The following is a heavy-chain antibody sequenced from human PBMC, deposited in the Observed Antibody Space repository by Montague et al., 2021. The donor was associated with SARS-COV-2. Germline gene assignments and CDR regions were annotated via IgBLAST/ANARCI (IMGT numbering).Heavy chain of an antibody. CDR3: TREGYQVLWSDYYYYGGR. CDR2: INHSGST. CDR1: GGSFSGYY. D-gene: IGHD2-2*01. V-gene: IGHV4-34*01. Sequence: SETLSLTCAVSGGSFSGYYWSWIRQPPGKGLEWIGEINHSGSTNXNPSLKSRVTISVDTSKNQFSLKLSSVTAADTAVYYCTREGYQVLWSDYYYYGGRLGPRDHGHRLL. J-gene: IGHJ6*02.